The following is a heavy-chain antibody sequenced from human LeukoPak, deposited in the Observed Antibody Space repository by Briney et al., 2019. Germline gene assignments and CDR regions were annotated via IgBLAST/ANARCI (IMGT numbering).Heavy chain of an antibody. CDR3: AKASGYGDSRTSLFDY. CDR1: GFTFSSYG. Sequence: PGGSLRLYCAASGFTFSSYGMHWVRQAPGKGLEWAAVISYDGSNKYYADSVKGRFTISRDNSKNTLYLQMNSLRAEDTAVYYCAKASGYGDSRTSLFDYWGQGTLVTVSS. J-gene: IGHJ4*02. CDR2: ISYDGSNK. V-gene: IGHV3-30*18. D-gene: IGHD4-17*01.